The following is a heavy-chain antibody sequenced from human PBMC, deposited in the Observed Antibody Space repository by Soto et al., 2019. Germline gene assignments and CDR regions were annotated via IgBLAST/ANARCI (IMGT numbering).Heavy chain of an antibody. D-gene: IGHD1-26*01. J-gene: IGHJ4*02. CDR3: ANGKGPEIVGATTF. CDR1: GFTFSSYG. CDR2: ISYDGSNK. V-gene: IGHV3-30*18. Sequence: ESGGGVVQPGRSLRLSCAASGFTFSSYGMHWVRQAPGKGLEWVAVISYDGSNKYYADSVKGRFTISRDNSKNTLYLQMNTLRAEDTCVYYCANGKGPEIVGATTFWGEGPRLTVSS.